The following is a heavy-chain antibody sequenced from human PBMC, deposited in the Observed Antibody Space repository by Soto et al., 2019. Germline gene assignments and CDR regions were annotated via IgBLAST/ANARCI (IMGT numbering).Heavy chain of an antibody. Sequence: SETLSLTCAVSGYSISSGYFWGWIRQPPGKGLEWIGSIYHSGATYYNPSLKSRVTISVDTSKNQFSLKLSSVTAADTAVYYCARGRLGYCSGGSCYVFDYWGQGTLVTVSS. J-gene: IGHJ4*02. CDR3: ARGRLGYCSGGSCYVFDY. CDR2: IYHSGAT. V-gene: IGHV4-38-2*01. D-gene: IGHD2-15*01. CDR1: GYSISSGYF.